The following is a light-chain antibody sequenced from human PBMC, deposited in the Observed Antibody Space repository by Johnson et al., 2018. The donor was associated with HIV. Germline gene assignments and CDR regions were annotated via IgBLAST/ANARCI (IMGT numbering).Light chain of an antibody. CDR3: GTWDSSLTKV. V-gene: IGLV1-51*02. CDR2: ENN. Sequence: QSVSTQPPSVSAAPGQKVTISCSVSSSNLENNYVSWYQQLPGTAPKLLIHENNKRRSGIPDRFSGSQPGTSATLGITGRQTGDEADYYCGTWDSSLTKVFGTGTKVTVL. J-gene: IGLJ1*01. CDR1: SSNLENNY.